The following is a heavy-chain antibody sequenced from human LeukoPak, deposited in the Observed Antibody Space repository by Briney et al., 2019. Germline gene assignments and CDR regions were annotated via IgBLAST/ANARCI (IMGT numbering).Heavy chain of an antibody. Sequence: ASVKVSCKASGYTFSSYYLHWVRQAPGQGLEWMGIINPTSGSTSYSQKFQDRITMTRDTSTSTTYMELSSLRSEDTAVYYCTKGDGLRRGTYYNLDYWGQGTLVTVSS. D-gene: IGHD1-26*01. CDR1: GYTFSSYY. CDR3: TKGDGLRRGTYYNLDY. V-gene: IGHV1-46*01. J-gene: IGHJ4*02. CDR2: INPTSGST.